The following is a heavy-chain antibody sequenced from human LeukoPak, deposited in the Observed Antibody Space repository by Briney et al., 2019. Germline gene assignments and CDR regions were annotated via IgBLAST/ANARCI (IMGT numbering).Heavy chain of an antibody. D-gene: IGHD6-19*01. CDR3: ARHAGFASGWVSYYYDL. Sequence: GVSLRLSCTASGFTITSGYMSWVRQAPGKGLEWVSLIYTGGRTHFADSVKGRFTLSRDNSKNTLYLQMNTLRAEDTAVYYCARHAGFASGWVSYYYDLWGQGTLVTVSS. CDR1: GFTITSGY. J-gene: IGHJ4*02. V-gene: IGHV3-66*04. CDR2: IYTGGRT.